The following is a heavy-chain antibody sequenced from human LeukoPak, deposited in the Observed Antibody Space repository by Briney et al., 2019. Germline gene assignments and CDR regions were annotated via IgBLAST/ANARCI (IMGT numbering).Heavy chain of an antibody. CDR3: ARDTYDFWSGTIDY. D-gene: IGHD3-3*01. CDR2: ISSSSSYI. J-gene: IGHJ4*02. V-gene: IGHV3-21*01. CDR1: GFTFSSYS. Sequence: GGSLRLSCAASGFTFSSYSMNWVRQAPGKGLEWVSSISSSSSYIYYADSVKGRFTISRDNAKNSLYLQMNGLRAEDTAVYYRARDTYDFWSGTIDYWGQGTLVTVSS.